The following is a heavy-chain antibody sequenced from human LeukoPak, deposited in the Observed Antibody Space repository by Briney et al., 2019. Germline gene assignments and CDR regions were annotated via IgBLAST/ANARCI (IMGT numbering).Heavy chain of an antibody. D-gene: IGHD5-18*01. J-gene: IGHJ4*02. CDR1: GFLVSSNY. Sequence: PGGSLRLSCAASGFLVSSNYMSWVRQAPGKGLEWVSAISGSGGGTYYADSVKGRFTISRDNSKNTLYLQMNSLRAEDTAVYYCARDTGGYTYSYFDYWGQGTLVTVSS. CDR2: ISGSGGGT. V-gene: IGHV3-23*01. CDR3: ARDTGGYTYSYFDY.